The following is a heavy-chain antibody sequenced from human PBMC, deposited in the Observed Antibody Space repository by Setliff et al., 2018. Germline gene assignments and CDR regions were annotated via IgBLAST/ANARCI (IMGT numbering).Heavy chain of an antibody. J-gene: IGHJ4*02. D-gene: IGHD3-3*01. CDR3: TRSSNFWNGYLFDW. CDR2: FYSGGSTGGST. Sequence: LSLTCTVSGGSIRGFYWNWIRQPPGKELEWIGYFYSGGSTGGSTNYNPSLDNRVTISVDTSKNQFSLEMTSITAADAAIYYCTRSSNFWNGYLFDWWGQGSLVTVSS. V-gene: IGHV4-59*08. CDR1: GGSIRGFY.